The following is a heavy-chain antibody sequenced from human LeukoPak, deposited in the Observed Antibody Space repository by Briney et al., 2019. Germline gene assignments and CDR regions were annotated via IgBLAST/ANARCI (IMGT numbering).Heavy chain of an antibody. CDR3: TRGTTDDAFDI. CDR1: GYTLTSYY. Sequence: ASVKVSCKASGYTLTSYYMHWVRQAPGQGLEWMGIINPSGGSTSYAQKFQGRVTMTRDTSTSTVYMELRSLSSEDTAVYYCTRGTTDDAFDIWGQGTMVTVSS. D-gene: IGHD2/OR15-2a*01. J-gene: IGHJ3*02. V-gene: IGHV1-46*03. CDR2: INPSGGST.